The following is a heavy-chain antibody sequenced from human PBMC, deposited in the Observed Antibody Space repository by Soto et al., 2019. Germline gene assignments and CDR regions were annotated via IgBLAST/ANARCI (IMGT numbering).Heavy chain of an antibody. CDR2: IYYSGST. D-gene: IGHD5-18*01. CDR3: ASRGYSYGFSLGMDV. V-gene: IGHV4-31*03. J-gene: IGHJ6*02. CDR1: GGSISSGGYY. Sequence: QVQLQESGPGLVKPSQTLSLTCTVSGGSISSGGYYWSWIRQHPGKGLEWIGYIYYSGSTYYNPSLKSRVTISVETSKNQCSLKLSSVTAADTAVYYCASRGYSYGFSLGMDVWGQGTTVTVSS.